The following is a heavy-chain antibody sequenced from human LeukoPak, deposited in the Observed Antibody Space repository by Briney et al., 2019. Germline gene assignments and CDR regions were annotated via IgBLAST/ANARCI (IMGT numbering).Heavy chain of an antibody. V-gene: IGHV1-18*01. J-gene: IGHJ4*02. D-gene: IGHD3-3*01. CDR3: ARDRELRDFWSGYYILGVVPYYFDY. Sequence: GASVKVSCKASGYTFTSYGISWVRQAPGQGLEWMGWISAYNGNTYYAQKLQGRVTMTTDTSTSTAYMELRSLRSDDTAVYYCARDRELRDFWSGYYILGVVPYYFDYWGQGTLVTVSS. CDR1: GYTFTSYG. CDR2: ISAYNGNT.